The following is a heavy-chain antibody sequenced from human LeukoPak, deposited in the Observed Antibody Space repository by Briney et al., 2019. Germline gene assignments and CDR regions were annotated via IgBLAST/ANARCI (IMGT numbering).Heavy chain of an antibody. CDR1: GFTFDDYA. CDR3: ASFDY. V-gene: IGHV3-9*01. Sequence: PGGSLGLSCAASGFTFDDYAMHWVRHAPGKGLEWVSGISWNSGSIGYADSVKGRFTISRDNSKNTLYLQMNSLRAEDTAVYYCASFDYWGQGTLVTVSS. CDR2: ISWNSGSI. J-gene: IGHJ4*02.